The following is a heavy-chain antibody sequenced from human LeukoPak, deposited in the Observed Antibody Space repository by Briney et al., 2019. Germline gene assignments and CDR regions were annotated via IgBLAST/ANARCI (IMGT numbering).Heavy chain of an antibody. CDR2: ISDIGSI. D-gene: IGHD2/OR15-2a*01. Sequence: SETLSLTCTVSGGSISSYYWSWIRQPPGKGLEWIAYISDIGSINYNPSLKSRVTISLDTSKNQFSLKLSSVTAADRAVYYCAGPHPRNTVDFWGQGTLVTVSS. J-gene: IGHJ4*02. V-gene: IGHV4-59*08. CDR1: GGSISSYY. CDR3: AGPHPRNTVDF.